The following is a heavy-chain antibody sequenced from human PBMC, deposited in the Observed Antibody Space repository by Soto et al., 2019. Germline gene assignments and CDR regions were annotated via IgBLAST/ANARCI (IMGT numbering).Heavy chain of an antibody. J-gene: IGHJ4*02. Sequence: ETLSLSCAASGFTFSSSAMSWVRQAPGKGLEWVSGISGRGESKYYADSVKGRFTISRDISRNTVFLQMDSLRAEDTAVYYCAKDRQYPRDYFHYWGQGTLVTVSS. CDR2: ISGRGESK. D-gene: IGHD4-4*01. V-gene: IGHV3-23*01. CDR3: AKDRQYPRDYFHY. CDR1: GFTFSSSA.